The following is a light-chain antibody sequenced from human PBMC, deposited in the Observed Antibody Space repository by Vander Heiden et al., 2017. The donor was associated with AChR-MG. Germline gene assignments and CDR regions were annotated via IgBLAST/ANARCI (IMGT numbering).Light chain of an antibody. J-gene: IGKJ4*01. CDR2: GAS. CDR3: QQSDYFPLT. Sequence: DIQMTQSPSSLSASVGDRVIITCRASQDISRRLAWYQQKPGKAPILLIYGASNLPGGVPSRFRGSGSGTYFTLTISSLQAEDCATYYCQQSDYFPLTFGGGTKVDIK. CDR1: QDISRR. V-gene: IGKV1-12*01.